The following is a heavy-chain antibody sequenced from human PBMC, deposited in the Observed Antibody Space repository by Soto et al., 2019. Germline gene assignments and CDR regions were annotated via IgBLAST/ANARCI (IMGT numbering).Heavy chain of an antibody. J-gene: IGHJ4*02. CDR2: ISTYNGNT. CDR1: GYMFPSYG. V-gene: IGHV1-18*04. D-gene: IGHD1-1*01. Sequence: VASVKVSCKTSGYMFPSYGISWVRQAPGPGLEWMGWISTYNGNTKYAQGLQGRVTMTTDTSTTTAYMELRSLRSDDTAVYYCTRSTTVGTPPSDHWGQGTLVTVSS. CDR3: TRSTTVGTPPSDH.